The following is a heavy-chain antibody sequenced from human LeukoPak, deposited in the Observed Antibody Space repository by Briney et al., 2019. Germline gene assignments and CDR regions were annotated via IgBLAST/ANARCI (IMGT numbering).Heavy chain of an antibody. V-gene: IGHV3-7*01. D-gene: IGHD4-17*01. Sequence: GGSLRLSCAASGFTFSSYWMSWVCQAPGKGLEWVANIKQDGSEKYYVDSVKGRFTISRDNAKNSLYLQMNSLRAEDTAVYYCTTHGFPHNTVTPDSWGQGTLVTVSS. J-gene: IGHJ5*01. CDR3: TTHGFPHNTVTPDS. CDR2: IKQDGSEK. CDR1: GFTFSSYW.